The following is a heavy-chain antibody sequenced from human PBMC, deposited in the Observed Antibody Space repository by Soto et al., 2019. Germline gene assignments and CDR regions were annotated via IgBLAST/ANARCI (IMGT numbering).Heavy chain of an antibody. J-gene: IGHJ6*02. V-gene: IGHV3-43*01. Sequence: GGSLRLSCAASGFTFDDYTMHWVRQAPGKGLEWVSLISWDGGSTYYADSVKGRFTISRDNSKNSLYLQMNSLRTEGTALYYCAKDGGSGAMVTYYGMDVCGQGTTVTVSS. D-gene: IGHD5-18*01. CDR2: ISWDGGST. CDR1: GFTFDDYT. CDR3: AKDGGSGAMVTYYGMDV.